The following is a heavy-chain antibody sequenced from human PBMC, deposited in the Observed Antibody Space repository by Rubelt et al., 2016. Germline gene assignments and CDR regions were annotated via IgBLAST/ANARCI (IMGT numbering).Heavy chain of an antibody. V-gene: IGHV4-34*12. Sequence: QVQLQQWGAGLLKPSEPLFLTCAVYGGSFSGYYWSWIRQPPGQGLQWIVEIIHSGSTDVNPSFESGVSISVWTATNVFSLKRRFGAAADTAVDCWGSLRGQTTESHDWGQGTLVTVSA. CDR2: IIHSGST. CDR1: GGSFSGYY. J-gene: IGHJ1*01. D-gene: IGHD4-17*01. CDR3: GSLRGQTTESHD.